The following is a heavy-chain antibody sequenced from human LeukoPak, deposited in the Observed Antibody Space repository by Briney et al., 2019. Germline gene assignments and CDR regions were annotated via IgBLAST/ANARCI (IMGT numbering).Heavy chain of an antibody. CDR3: VRDRGSGSSQTHEFFEH. J-gene: IGHJ1*01. CDR1: GFTFTNYW. CDR2: IREDGGDI. D-gene: IGHD1-26*01. Sequence: PGWSLRLSCAASGFTFTNYWMSCVRQAPGKGPEWVAMIREDGGDIYYVDSVKGRFTISRDNAKNSLFLQMNSLRAEDTAVYYCVRDRGSGSSQTHEFFEHWGQGTLVTVSS. V-gene: IGHV3-7*01.